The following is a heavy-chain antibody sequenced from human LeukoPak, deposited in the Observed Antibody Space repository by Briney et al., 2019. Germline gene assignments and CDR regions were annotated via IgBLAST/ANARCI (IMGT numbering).Heavy chain of an antibody. Sequence: PGGSLRLSCTASGFTFSIYWINWVRQSPGKGLVWVALINGDGSTTTHADSVKGRFTISTDNAKNTAYLQMNSLRDEDTAVYYCARDYAGSPDYWGQGTLVTVSA. D-gene: IGHD3-10*01. CDR3: ARDYAGSPDY. CDR2: INGDGSTT. J-gene: IGHJ4*02. CDR1: GFTFSIYW. V-gene: IGHV3-74*03.